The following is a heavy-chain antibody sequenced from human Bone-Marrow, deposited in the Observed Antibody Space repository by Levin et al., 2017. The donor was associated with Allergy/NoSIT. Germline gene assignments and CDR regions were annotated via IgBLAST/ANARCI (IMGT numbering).Heavy chain of an antibody. Sequence: GGSLRLSCTASGLTFDTSGIHWVRQALGKGLEWVAVLSFHGNIKYYGDSVKGRFTFSRDNSKNTVYLQMSGLRPEDTAVYYCAKDDPMGYLYYMDVWGAGTTVIVSS. V-gene: IGHV3-30*18. CDR1: GLTFDTSG. D-gene: IGHD5-24*01. J-gene: IGHJ6*03. CDR3: AKDDPMGYLYYMDV. CDR2: LSFHGNIK.